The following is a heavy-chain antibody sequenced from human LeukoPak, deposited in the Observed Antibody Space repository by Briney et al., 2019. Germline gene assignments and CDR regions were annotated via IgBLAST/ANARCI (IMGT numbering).Heavy chain of an antibody. CDR3: ARDRVTGTSCIDS. Sequence: GGSLRLSCEASGFTFSSYGMHWVRQAPGKGLEWVAVILYDGSDKFYADSVKGRFTISRDNSKNTLYLQMNNLGTDDAAVYYCARDRVTGTSCIDSWGQGTLVTVSS. D-gene: IGHD2-2*01. CDR2: ILYDGSDK. V-gene: IGHV3-33*01. CDR1: GFTFSSYG. J-gene: IGHJ4*02.